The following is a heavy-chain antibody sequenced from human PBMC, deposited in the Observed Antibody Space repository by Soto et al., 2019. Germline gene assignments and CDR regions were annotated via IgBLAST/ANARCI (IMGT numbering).Heavy chain of an antibody. V-gene: IGHV1-18*01. CDR1: GYTFINYD. CDR2: ISISKGKT. J-gene: IGHJ6*02. D-gene: IGHD5-12*01. Sequence: QVQLVKSGAAVKRPGASVKVSCKASGYTFINYDVAWLRRAPGQGLQWMGWISISKGKTYYEQSLQGRVTMTTDTVTTTAYMEVRSLRSDDTAVYYCSRKGYIGKFGLDVWGQGTTVTVSS. CDR3: SRKGYIGKFGLDV.